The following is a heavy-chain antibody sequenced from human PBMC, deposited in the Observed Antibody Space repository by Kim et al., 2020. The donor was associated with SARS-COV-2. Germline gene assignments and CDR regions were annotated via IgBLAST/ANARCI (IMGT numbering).Heavy chain of an antibody. V-gene: IGHV5-51*01. CDR3: ARRGYCTNGVCSAYFFDY. D-gene: IGHD2-8*01. CDR1: GYSFTNYW. J-gene: IGHJ4*02. Sequence: GESLKISCKGSGYSFTNYWIGWVRQMPGKGLEWMGIIHPGDSDTRYSPSFQGQVTISADKSISTAYLQWSSLKASDTAIYYCARRGYCTNGVCSAYFFDYWGQGALVTVSS. CDR2: IHPGDSDT.